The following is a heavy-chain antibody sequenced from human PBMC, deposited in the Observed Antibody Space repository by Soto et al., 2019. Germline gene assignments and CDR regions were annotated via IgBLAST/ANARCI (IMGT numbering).Heavy chain of an antibody. CDR3: ARDLGGGAVTTYDYYYYYGMDV. D-gene: IGHD4-4*01. Sequence: GGSLRLSCAASGFTFSSYSMNWVRQAPGKGLEWVSYISSSSSTIYYADSVKGRFTISRDNAKNSLYLQMNSLRDEDKAVYYCARDLGGGAVTTYDYYYYYGMDVWGQGTTVTVSS. V-gene: IGHV3-48*02. J-gene: IGHJ6*02. CDR2: ISSSSSTI. CDR1: GFTFSSYS.